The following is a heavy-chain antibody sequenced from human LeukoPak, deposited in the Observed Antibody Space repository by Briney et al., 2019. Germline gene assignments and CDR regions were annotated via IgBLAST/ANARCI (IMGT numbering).Heavy chain of an antibody. CDR2: INHSGST. CDR3: ARGAVAGAFDY. J-gene: IGHJ4*02. Sequence: SETLSLTCAVYGGSFSGYYWSWIRQPPGKGLEWIGEINHSGSTNYNPSLKSRVTISADTSKNQFSLKLSSVTAADTAVYYCARGAVAGAFDYRGQGTLVTVSS. V-gene: IGHV4-34*01. D-gene: IGHD6-19*01. CDR1: GGSFSGYY.